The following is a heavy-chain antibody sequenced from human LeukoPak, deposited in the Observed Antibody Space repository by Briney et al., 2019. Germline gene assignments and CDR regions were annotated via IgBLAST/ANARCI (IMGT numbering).Heavy chain of an antibody. V-gene: IGHV3-73*01. J-gene: IGHJ5*02. CDR2: MDKETNLYAT. D-gene: IGHD1-26*01. CDR1: GFTSSDSA. Sequence: GGSLRLSCVASGFTSSDSAIHWVRQSSGKGLEWIGHMDKETNLYATALAASVKGRFTVSRDDSKNTAYLHMNSLKTEDTALYYCTRDSGTYNWFDPWGQGTLVTVSS. CDR3: TRDSGTYNWFDP.